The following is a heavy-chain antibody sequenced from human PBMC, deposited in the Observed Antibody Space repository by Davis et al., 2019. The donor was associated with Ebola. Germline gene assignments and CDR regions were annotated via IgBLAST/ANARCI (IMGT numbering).Heavy chain of an antibody. J-gene: IGHJ6*02. V-gene: IGHV3-30-3*01. CDR1: GFTFSSYA. Sequence: GESLKISCAASGFTFSSYAMHWVRQAPGKGLEWVAVISYDGSNKYYADSVKGRFTISRDNSKNTLYLQMNSLRAEDTAVYYCARPLLRYYGMDVWGQGTTVTVSS. D-gene: IGHD4-17*01. CDR3: ARPLLRYYGMDV. CDR2: ISYDGSNK.